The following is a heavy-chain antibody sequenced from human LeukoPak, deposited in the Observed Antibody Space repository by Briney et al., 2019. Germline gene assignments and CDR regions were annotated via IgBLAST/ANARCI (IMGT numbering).Heavy chain of an antibody. CDR3: ARRHAMGPTWFDY. V-gene: IGHV4-4*09. CDR1: GGSISSYY. CDR2: IYTSGNT. J-gene: IGHJ4*02. Sequence: SETLSLTCTVSGGSISSYYWSWIRQPPGKGLEWIGYIYTSGNTNYNPSLKSRVTISVDTSKNQFSLKLSSVTAADTAVYYCARRHAMGPTWFDYWGQGTLVTVSS. D-gene: IGHD2-8*01.